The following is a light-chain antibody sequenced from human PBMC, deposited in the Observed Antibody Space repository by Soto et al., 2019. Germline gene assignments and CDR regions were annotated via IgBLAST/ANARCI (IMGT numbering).Light chain of an antibody. CDR1: QSISSW. Sequence: DIQMTQSPSTLSASVGDRVTITCRTSQSISSWLAWYHQKPGKAPKLLIYDASSLESVVPSRFSGSGSGTEFTLTISSLQPDHFATYYCQQYNSYSPGWTFGQGTKVEIK. CDR3: QQYNSYSPGWT. CDR2: DAS. J-gene: IGKJ1*01. V-gene: IGKV1-5*01.